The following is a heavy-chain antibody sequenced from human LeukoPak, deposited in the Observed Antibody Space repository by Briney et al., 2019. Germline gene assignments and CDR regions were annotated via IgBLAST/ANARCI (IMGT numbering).Heavy chain of an antibody. CDR3: ARQDSETGPDY. V-gene: IGHV4-39*01. CDR1: GDSISSGRYY. Sequence: PSETLSLTCTVSGDSISSGRYYWSWIRQPPGKGLEWIGEINHSGSTNYNPSLKSRVTISVDTSKNQFSLKLSSVTAADTAVYYCARQDSETGPDYWGQGTLVTVSS. J-gene: IGHJ4*02. D-gene: IGHD3-9*01. CDR2: INHSGST.